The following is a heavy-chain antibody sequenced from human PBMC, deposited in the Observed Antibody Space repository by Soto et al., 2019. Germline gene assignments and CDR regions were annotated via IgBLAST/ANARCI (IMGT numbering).Heavy chain of an antibody. Sequence: PGESLKISCKGSGYSFTSYWIGWVRQMPGKGLEWMGIIYPGGSDTRYSPSFQGQVTISADKSISTAYLQWSSLKASDTAMYYCARSPYYYDSSGYYEGNYYYGMDVWGQGTTVTVSS. D-gene: IGHD3-22*01. CDR1: GYSFTSYW. CDR3: ARSPYYYDSSGYYEGNYYYGMDV. J-gene: IGHJ6*02. CDR2: IYPGGSDT. V-gene: IGHV5-51*03.